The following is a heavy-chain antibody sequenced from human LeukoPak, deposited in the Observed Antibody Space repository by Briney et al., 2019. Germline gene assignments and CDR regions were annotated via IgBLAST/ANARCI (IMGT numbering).Heavy chain of an antibody. Sequence: GSLRLSCAASGFTFSSYSMNWVRQPPGKGLEWIGSIYYSGSTYYNPSLKSRVTISVDTSKNQFSLKLSSVTAADTAVYYCARDHSSSWYFVYFDYWGQGTLVTVSS. CDR2: IYYSGST. V-gene: IGHV4-39*07. CDR1: GFTFSSYS. D-gene: IGHD6-13*01. J-gene: IGHJ4*02. CDR3: ARDHSSSWYFVYFDY.